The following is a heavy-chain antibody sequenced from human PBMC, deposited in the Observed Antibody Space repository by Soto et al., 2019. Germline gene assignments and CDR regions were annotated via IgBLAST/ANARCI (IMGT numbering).Heavy chain of an antibody. J-gene: IGHJ4*02. Sequence: SETLSLTCTVSGGTMSSYYWSWIRQAPGKGLEWIGYVYDSGSTDYNPSLKSRLTISLDTSKNLFSLKLSFVTAADTAVYYCARDLRGSGTWSPYYFDYRGQRITVTVSS. CDR2: VYDSGST. CDR1: GGTMSSYY. D-gene: IGHD3-10*01. V-gene: IGHV4-59*01. CDR3: ARDLRGSGTWSPYYFDY.